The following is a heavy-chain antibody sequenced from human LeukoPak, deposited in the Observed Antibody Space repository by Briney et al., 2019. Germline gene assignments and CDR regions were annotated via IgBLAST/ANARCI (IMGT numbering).Heavy chain of an antibody. CDR3: ARRGYYGSGSYYNELWFDP. CDR2: IYPGDSDT. CDR1: GYSFTSYW. J-gene: IGHJ5*02. Sequence: PGESLKISCKGSGYSFTSYWIGWERQMPGKGLEWMGIIYPGDSDTRYSPSFQGQVTISADKSISTAYLQWSSLKASDTAMYYCARRGYYGSGSYYNELWFDPWGQGTLVTVSS. V-gene: IGHV5-51*01. D-gene: IGHD3-10*01.